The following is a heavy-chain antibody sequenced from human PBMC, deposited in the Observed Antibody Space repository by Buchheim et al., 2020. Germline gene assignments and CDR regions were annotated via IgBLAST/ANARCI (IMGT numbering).Heavy chain of an antibody. CDR1: GFTFSDYY. CDR2: ISSSSSYT. Sequence: QVQLVESGGGLVKPGGSLRLSCAASGFTFSDYYMSWIRQAPGKGLEWVSYISSSSSYTNYADSVKGRFTISRDNAKNSLYLQMNSLRAEDPALYECARERSPRTYDFWRGYYLVHYYYGMDVWGQGTT. D-gene: IGHD3-3*01. J-gene: IGHJ6*02. CDR3: ARERSPRTYDFWRGYYLVHYYYGMDV. V-gene: IGHV3-11*06.